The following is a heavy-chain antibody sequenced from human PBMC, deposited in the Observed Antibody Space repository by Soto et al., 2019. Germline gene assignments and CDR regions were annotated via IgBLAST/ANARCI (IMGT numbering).Heavy chain of an antibody. J-gene: IGHJ6*02. V-gene: IGHV1-69*12. CDR3: ARGPGAAASYYYYYGMDV. CDR1: GGTFSSYA. CDR2: IIPIFGTA. Sequence: VQLVQSGAEVKKPGSSVKVSCKASGGTFSSYAISWVRQAPGQGLEWMGGIIPIFGTANYAQKFQGRVTITADESTSTAYMELSSLRSEDTAVYYCARGPGAAASYYYYYGMDVWGQGTTVTVSS. D-gene: IGHD2-2*01.